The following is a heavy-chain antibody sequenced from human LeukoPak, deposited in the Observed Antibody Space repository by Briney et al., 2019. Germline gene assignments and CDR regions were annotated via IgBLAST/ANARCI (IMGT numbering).Heavy chain of an antibody. Sequence: SETLSLTCAVDGESFSVYYWSWIRQPPGKGLEWIGEISHSGSTNYTPSLKSRVTISVDTSKNQFSLKLSSVTAADTAVYYCARGYSSSSYNWFDPWGQGTLVTVSS. V-gene: IGHV4-34*01. CDR2: ISHSGST. CDR1: GESFSVYY. D-gene: IGHD6-6*01. J-gene: IGHJ5*02. CDR3: ARGYSSSSYNWFDP.